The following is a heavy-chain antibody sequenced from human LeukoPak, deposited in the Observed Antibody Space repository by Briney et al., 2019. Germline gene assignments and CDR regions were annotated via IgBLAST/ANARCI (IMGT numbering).Heavy chain of an antibody. V-gene: IGHV3-33*01. CDR3: ARWRSASSSDWYLLDN. J-gene: IGHJ4*02. CDR1: GFTFNSYG. Sequence: PGGSLRLSCVASGFTFNSYGVHWVCQAPGKGLEWVALIWYDGSNKYFIDSVKGRFTISRDDSKNTVYLHMNSLTVEDTAVYYCARWRSASSSDWYLLDNWGQGTLVTVSS. D-gene: IGHD4-23*01. CDR2: IWYDGSNK.